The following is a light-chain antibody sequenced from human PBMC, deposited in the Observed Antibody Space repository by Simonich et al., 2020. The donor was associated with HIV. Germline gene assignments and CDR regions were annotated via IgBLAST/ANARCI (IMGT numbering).Light chain of an antibody. V-gene: IGLV2-14*01. Sequence: QSALTQPVSVSGSPGQSIPISCTGTSSDVGGYNYVSWYQQHPGKAPKLMIYDVSKRPSGVSNRFSGSKSGNTSSLTISGLQAEDEADYYCSSYTSSSTWVFGGGTKLTVL. J-gene: IGLJ3*02. CDR2: DVS. CDR3: SSYTSSSTWV. CDR1: SSDVGGYNY.